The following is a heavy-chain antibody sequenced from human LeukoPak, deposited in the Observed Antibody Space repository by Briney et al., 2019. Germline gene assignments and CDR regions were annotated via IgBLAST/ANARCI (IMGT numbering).Heavy chain of an antibody. CDR2: ISSSSGAI. CDR3: ASRAGTVL. Sequence: PGGSLRLSCAASGFTFSVYSMNGGRQAPGRGVEWGSSISSSSGAINYAASVKGRFTISRHNAKNSLYLQMNSLRGEDTAVYYCASRAGTVLWGQGTLVSVSS. V-gene: IGHV3-21*01. D-gene: IGHD6-13*01. CDR1: GFTFSVYS. J-gene: IGHJ4*02.